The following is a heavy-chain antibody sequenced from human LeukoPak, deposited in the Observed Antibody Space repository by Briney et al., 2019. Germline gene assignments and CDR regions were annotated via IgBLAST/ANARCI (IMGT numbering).Heavy chain of an antibody. D-gene: IGHD3-22*01. J-gene: IGHJ4*02. V-gene: IGHV1-2*02. CDR1: GYTFTGYY. Sequence: ASVKVSCKASGYTFTGYYMHWVRQAPGQGLEWMGWINPNSGGTNYAQKFQGRVTMTRDTSISTAYMELSRLRSDDTAVYHCARDSYESGGYSWNYWGKGTLVTVSP. CDR3: ARDSYESGGYSWNY. CDR2: INPNSGGT.